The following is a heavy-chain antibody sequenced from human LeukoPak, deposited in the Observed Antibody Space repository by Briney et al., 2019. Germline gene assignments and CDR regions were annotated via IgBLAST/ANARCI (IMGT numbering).Heavy chain of an antibody. D-gene: IGHD3-9*01. CDR2: ISWNSGSI. V-gene: IGHV3-9*03. J-gene: IGHJ4*02. CDR3: AKAPSYDILTGPDY. Sequence: GGSLRLSCAASGFTFDDYAMHWVRQAPGEGLEWGSGISWNSGSIGYADSVKGRFTISRDSAKNSLYLQMNSLRAEDMALYYCAKAPSYDILTGPDYWGQGALVTVSS. CDR1: GFTFDDYA.